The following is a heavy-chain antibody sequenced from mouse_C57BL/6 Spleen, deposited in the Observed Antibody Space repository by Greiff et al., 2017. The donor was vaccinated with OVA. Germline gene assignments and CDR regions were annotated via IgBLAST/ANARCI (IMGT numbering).Heavy chain of an antibody. CDR3: ARTGGWPTPGDWYFDV. CDR2: INPGSGGT. V-gene: IGHV1-54*01. D-gene: IGHD2-3*01. J-gene: IGHJ1*03. CDR1: GYAFTNYL. Sequence: QVQLQQSGAELVRPGPSVKVSCKASGYAFTNYLIEWVKQRPGQGLEWIGVINPGSGGTNYNEKFKGKATLTADKSSSTAYMQLSSLTSEDSAVYFCARTGGWPTPGDWYFDVWGTGTTVTVSS.